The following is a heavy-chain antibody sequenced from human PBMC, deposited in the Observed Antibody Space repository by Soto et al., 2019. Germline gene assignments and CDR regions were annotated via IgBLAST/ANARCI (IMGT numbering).Heavy chain of an antibody. CDR1: GFTFNNAW. V-gene: IGHV3-15*07. D-gene: IGHD4-17*01. Sequence: EVQLVESGGGLVKPGGSLRLSCAASGFTFNNAWMNWVRQAPGKGLEWVGRIKSKTNDGTTDYAAPVNGRFTISRDDSKNTLYLQMNSLKTEDTAVYYCLANGDYVHFWGPGTLVTVSS. CDR3: LANGDYVHF. CDR2: IKSKTNDGTT. J-gene: IGHJ4*02.